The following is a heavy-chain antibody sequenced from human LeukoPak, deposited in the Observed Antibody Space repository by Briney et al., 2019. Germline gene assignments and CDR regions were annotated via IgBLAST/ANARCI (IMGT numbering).Heavy chain of an antibody. D-gene: IGHD6-13*01. J-gene: IGHJ4*02. V-gene: IGHV1-18*01. CDR1: GYTFTSYG. CDR3: ARDEVSSSWHDDRRLDY. CDR2: ISAYNGNT. Sequence: ASVKVSCKASGYTFTSYGISWVRQAPGQGLEWMGWISAYNGNTNYAQKLQGRVTITTDESTSTAYMELSSLRSEDTAVYYCARDEVSSSWHDDRRLDYWGQGTLVTVSS.